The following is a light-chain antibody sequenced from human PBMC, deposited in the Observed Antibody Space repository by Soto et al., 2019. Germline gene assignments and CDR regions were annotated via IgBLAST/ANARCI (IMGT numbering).Light chain of an antibody. CDR3: QQYGSSPTT. V-gene: IGKV3-20*01. CDR2: GAS. J-gene: IGKJ1*01. Sequence: EIVLTQSPGTLSLSPGERATLSCRASQSVFNNHIGWYQQKPGQAPRRPIFGASFRATGIPDRFSGSGSGTDFTLTISRLEPEDFAVYYCQQYGSSPTTFGQGTKVEIK. CDR1: QSVFNNH.